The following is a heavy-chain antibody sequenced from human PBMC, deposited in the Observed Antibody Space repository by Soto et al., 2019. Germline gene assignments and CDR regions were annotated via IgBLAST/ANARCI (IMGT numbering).Heavy chain of an antibody. V-gene: IGHV3-33*01. J-gene: IGHJ6*02. D-gene: IGHD3-10*01. CDR3: ARDLGVRGGSMDV. CDR1: GFTFSSYG. Sequence: ESGGGVVQPGRSLRLSCAASGFTFSSYGMHWVRRAPGKGLEWVAVIWYDGSNKYYADSVKGRFTISRDNSKNTLYLQMNSLRAEDTAVYYCARDLGVRGGSMDVWGQGTTVTVSS. CDR2: IWYDGSNK.